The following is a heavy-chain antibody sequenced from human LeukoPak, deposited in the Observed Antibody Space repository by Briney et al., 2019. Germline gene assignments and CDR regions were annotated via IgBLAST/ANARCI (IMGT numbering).Heavy chain of an antibody. CDR2: IYHSGST. CDR3: ARVAASGTALDAFDA. CDR1: GYSISSGYY. Sequence: PSETLSLTCAVPGYSISSGYYWGWIRQPPGKGLEWIGSIYHSGSTYFTPSLKSRVTISVDTSKNQFSLTLSSVTAADTAVYFCARVAASGTALDAFDAWGQGTMVTVSS. V-gene: IGHV4-38-2*01. D-gene: IGHD6-13*01. J-gene: IGHJ3*01.